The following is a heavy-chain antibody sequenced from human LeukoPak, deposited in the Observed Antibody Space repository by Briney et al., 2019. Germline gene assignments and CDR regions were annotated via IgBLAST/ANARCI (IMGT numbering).Heavy chain of an antibody. J-gene: IGHJ4*02. Sequence: SVKGSCKASGGTFSSYAISWVRQAPGQGLEWMGRIIPIFGTANYAQKFQGRVTITTDESTSTAYMELSSLRSEDTAVYYCARDRRDGYNYFFDYWGQGTLVTVSS. V-gene: IGHV1-69*05. CDR1: GGTFSSYA. CDR3: ARDRRDGYNYFFDY. D-gene: IGHD5-24*01. CDR2: IIPIFGTA.